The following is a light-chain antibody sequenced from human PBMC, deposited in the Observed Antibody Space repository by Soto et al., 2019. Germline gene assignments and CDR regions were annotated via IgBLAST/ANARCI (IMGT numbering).Light chain of an antibody. CDR1: HDISNS. J-gene: IGKJ4*01. CDR2: DAS. CDR3: QQYDYLRT. Sequence: DIQMTQSPSPLSASVGDRVAITCQASHDISNSLKWYQQKPGKAPKLLIYDASNLETGVPSRFSGSRSGTDFTFTISSLQPEDIATYYCQQYDYLRTFGGGTKVDIK. V-gene: IGKV1-33*01.